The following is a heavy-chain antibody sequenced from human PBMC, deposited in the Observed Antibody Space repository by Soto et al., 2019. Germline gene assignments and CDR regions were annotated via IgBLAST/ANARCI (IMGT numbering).Heavy chain of an antibody. CDR3: ATAALVIYYYGMDX. V-gene: IGHV1-24*01. D-gene: IGHD5-18*01. CDR1: GYTLTELS. Sequence: ASVKVSCKVSGYTLTELSMHWVRQAPGKGLEWMGGFDPEDGETIYAQKFQGRVTMTEDTSTDTAYMELSSLRSEDTAVYYCATAALVIYYYGMDXWGQGTTVTVSS. CDR2: FDPEDGET. J-gene: IGHJ6*02.